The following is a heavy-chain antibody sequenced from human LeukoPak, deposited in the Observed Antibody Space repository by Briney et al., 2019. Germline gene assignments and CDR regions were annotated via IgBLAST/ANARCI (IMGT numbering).Heavy chain of an antibody. CDR1: GFTVTGNY. CDR3: ARAPVVVGPGFFFES. V-gene: IGHV3-53*01. Sequence: QFGGSLRLSCVASGFTVTGNYMNWVRQAPGKGLEWFSTIYSSGTPYYADSVKGRFIISRDKSKNTLFLQMNSLRADDTAVYFCARAPVVVGPGFFFESWGQGTLVTVSA. J-gene: IGHJ4*02. D-gene: IGHD2-21*01. CDR2: IYSSGTP.